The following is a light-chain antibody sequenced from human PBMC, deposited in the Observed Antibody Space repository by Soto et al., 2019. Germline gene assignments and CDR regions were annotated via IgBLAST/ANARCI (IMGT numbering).Light chain of an antibody. J-gene: IGLJ3*02. CDR2: RNN. V-gene: IGLV1-44*01. CDR1: SSNIGGHT. CDR3: AAWDDSLNGPV. Sequence: QSVLTQPPSASGAPGQRVIISCSGSSSNIGGHTVNWYQQLPGTAPKLLIYRNNERPSGVPDRVSGSKSGTSASLAISGLQSEDEADYYCAAWDDSLNGPVFGGGTKLTVL.